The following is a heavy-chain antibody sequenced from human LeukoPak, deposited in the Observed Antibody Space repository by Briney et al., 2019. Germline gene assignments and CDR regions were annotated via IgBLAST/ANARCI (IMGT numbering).Heavy chain of an antibody. CDR3: GKGGRVWYGFYFDY. V-gene: IGHV3-23*01. CDR2: ISGNGYNT. J-gene: IGHJ4*02. Sequence: GDSLRLSCAGSGFTFGSYAMSWVRQAPGKGLEWVSAISGNGYNTYYAHSVQGRFTISSESSGNTLYLQMHSLRAEDTAVYYWGKGGRVWYGFYFDYWGQGTMVTVSS. CDR1: GFTFGSYA. D-gene: IGHD6-19*01.